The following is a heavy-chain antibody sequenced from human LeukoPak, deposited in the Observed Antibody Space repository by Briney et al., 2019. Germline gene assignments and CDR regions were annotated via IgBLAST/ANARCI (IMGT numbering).Heavy chain of an antibody. V-gene: IGHV4-59*01. CDR2: IYYSGST. Sequence: GSLRLSCAASGFTFSSYAMSWVRQAPGKGLEWIGYIYYSGSTNYNPSLKSRVTISVDTSKNQFSLKLSSVTAADTAVYYCARDYYDSSGYYARLGYWGQGTLVTVSS. J-gene: IGHJ4*02. CDR1: GFTFSSYA. D-gene: IGHD3-22*01. CDR3: ARDYYDSSGYYARLGY.